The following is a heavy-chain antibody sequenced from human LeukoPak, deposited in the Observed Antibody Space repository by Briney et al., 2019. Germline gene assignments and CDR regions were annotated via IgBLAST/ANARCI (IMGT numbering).Heavy chain of an antibody. CDR1: GFTFSSYA. CDR2: ISYDGSNK. Sequence: PGGSLRLSCAASGFTFSSYAMHWVRQAPGKGLEWVAVISYDGSNKYYADSVKGRFTISRDNSKNTLYLQMNSLRAEDTAVYYCAREKITMIVVVITSNWFDPWGQGTLVTVSS. V-gene: IGHV3-30*04. D-gene: IGHD3-22*01. CDR3: AREKITMIVVVITSNWFDP. J-gene: IGHJ5*02.